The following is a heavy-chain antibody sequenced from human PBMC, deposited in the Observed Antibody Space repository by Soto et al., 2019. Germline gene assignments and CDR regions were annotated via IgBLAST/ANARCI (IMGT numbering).Heavy chain of an antibody. Sequence: VGSLRLSCAASGFTFSSYAMSWVRQAPGKGLEWVSAISGSGGSTYYADSVKGRFTISRDNSKNTLYLQMNSLRAEDTAVYYCATDFRSSGYPNYWGQGTLVTVSS. D-gene: IGHD3-22*01. CDR1: GFTFSSYA. CDR3: ATDFRSSGYPNY. J-gene: IGHJ4*02. V-gene: IGHV3-23*01. CDR2: ISGSGGST.